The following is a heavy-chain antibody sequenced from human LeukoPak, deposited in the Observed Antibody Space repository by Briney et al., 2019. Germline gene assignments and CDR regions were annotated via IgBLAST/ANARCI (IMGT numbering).Heavy chain of an antibody. D-gene: IGHD3-10*01. CDR3: ARLYGSGSYYYMDV. V-gene: IGHV4-39*07. J-gene: IGHJ6*03. CDR2: IYYSGST. CDR1: GGSISSSSYY. Sequence: SETLSLTCTVSGGSISSSSYYWGWIRQPPGKGLEWIGSIYYSGSTYYNPSLKSRVTVSVDTSKNQFSLKLSSVTAADTAVYYCARLYGSGSYYYMDVWGKGTTVTVSS.